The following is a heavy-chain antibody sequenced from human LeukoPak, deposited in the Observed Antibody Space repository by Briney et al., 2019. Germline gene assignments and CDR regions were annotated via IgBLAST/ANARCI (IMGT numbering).Heavy chain of an antibody. CDR2: INSDGSST. CDR1: GFTFSSYW. D-gene: IGHD1-1*01. CDR3: TRDFPGVPQAIDY. Sequence: PGGSLRLSCAASGFTFSSYWMHWVRQAPGKGLVWVSRINSDGSSTSYADSVKGRFTISRDNAKNTLYLHMYSLRAEDTAVYYCTRDFPGVPQAIDYWGQGTLVTVSS. V-gene: IGHV3-74*01. J-gene: IGHJ4*02.